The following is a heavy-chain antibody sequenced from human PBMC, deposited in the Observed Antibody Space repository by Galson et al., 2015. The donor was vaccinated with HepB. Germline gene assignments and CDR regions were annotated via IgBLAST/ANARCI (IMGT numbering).Heavy chain of an antibody. CDR3: ARGSRSWQQLVRALHY. J-gene: IGHJ4*02. V-gene: IGHV3-11*01. CDR2: ISSSGSTI. Sequence: SLRLSCAASGFTFSDYYMSWIRQAPGKGLEWVSYISSSGSTIYYADSVKGRFTISRDNAKNSLYLQINSLRAEDTAVYYCARGSRSWQQLVRALHYWGQGTLVTVSS. CDR1: GFTFSDYY. D-gene: IGHD6-13*01.